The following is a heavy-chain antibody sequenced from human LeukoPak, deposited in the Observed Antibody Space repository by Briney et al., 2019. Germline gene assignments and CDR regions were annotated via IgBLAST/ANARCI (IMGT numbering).Heavy chain of an antibody. J-gene: IGHJ6*02. CDR1: GFIFNNYG. D-gene: IGHD2-15*01. CDR3: ARDYCSGGSCYYYYYGMDV. CDR2: ISSSGSTI. Sequence: GGSLRLSCAASGFIFNNYGLVWVRQAPGKGLEWVSYISSSGSTIYYADSVKGRFTISRDNAKNSLYLQMNSLRAEDTAVYYCARDYCSGGSCYYYYYGMDVWGQGTTVTVSS. V-gene: IGHV3-48*04.